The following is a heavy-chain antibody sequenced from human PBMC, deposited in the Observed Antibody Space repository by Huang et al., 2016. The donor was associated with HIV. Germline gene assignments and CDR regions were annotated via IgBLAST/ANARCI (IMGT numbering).Heavy chain of an antibody. Sequence: EVLLLESGGGLVQPGGSLRLSCVASGFTFSSYAMSWVRQAPGKGLDWVAGITEGINNRYYAHSGKGRFAVSRDESTNTWYLQMNSLRAEDTAVYYCAKDADTSGYDVLGPFGSWGQGTLVTVSS. CDR3: AKDADTSGYDVLGPFGS. J-gene: IGHJ4*02. CDR2: ITEGINNR. D-gene: IGHD3-3*01. V-gene: IGHV3-23*01. CDR1: GFTFSSYA.